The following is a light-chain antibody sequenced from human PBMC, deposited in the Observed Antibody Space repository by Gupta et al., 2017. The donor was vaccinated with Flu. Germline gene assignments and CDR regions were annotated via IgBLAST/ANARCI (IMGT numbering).Light chain of an antibody. CDR3: ISYSSRNTFV. CDR1: SSDFGDYEY. V-gene: IGLV2-14*01. CDR2: EVS. J-gene: IGLJ1*01. Sequence: QSALTQPASVSGSPGQSITISCTGTSSDFGDYEYVSWYQQYAGKAPKLIIYEVSSRPAVVASRFSGSKSGNTASLTISVLQAEDEAHYYGISYSSRNTFVFGTGTKVTVL.